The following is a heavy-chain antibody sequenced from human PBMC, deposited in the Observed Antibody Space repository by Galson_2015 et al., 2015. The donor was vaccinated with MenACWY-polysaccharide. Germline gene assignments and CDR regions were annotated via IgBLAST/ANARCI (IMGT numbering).Heavy chain of an antibody. CDR1: GFSISTYW. Sequence: LRLSCAASGFSISTYWMHWVRQVPGKGLMWVSRINSDGSSATYADSVRGRLTFSRDNAKNTVYLQLNSLRVEDTAGYYCARGFCSGGTCLRWDDAFDFRGQRTMVIVSS. J-gene: IGHJ3*01. D-gene: IGHD2-15*01. CDR3: ARGFCSGGTCLRWDDAFDF. V-gene: IGHV3-74*03. CDR2: INSDGSSA.